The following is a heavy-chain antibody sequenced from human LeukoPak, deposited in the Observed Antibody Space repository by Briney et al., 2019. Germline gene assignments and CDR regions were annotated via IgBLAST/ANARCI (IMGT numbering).Heavy chain of an antibody. CDR2: IRSKFFGGTT. CDR3: GGEISTSVYSN. V-gene: IGHV3-49*03. Sequence: GRSLRLSCSTSGFTFGDSAMSWFRQAPGKGLEWVGIIRSKFFGGTTLYAASLRGRFSISRDDSKSVAYLQMKSLKTEDTAFYYCGGEISTSVYSNWGPGTLVSVSS. D-gene: IGHD2-2*01. J-gene: IGHJ4*01. CDR1: GFTFGDSA.